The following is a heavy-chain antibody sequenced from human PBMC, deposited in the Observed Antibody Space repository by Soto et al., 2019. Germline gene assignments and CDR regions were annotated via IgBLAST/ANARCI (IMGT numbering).Heavy chain of an antibody. CDR2: MNPNSGNT. CDR1: GYTFTSYD. J-gene: IGHJ5*02. V-gene: IGHV1-8*01. D-gene: IGHD3-10*01. Sequence: QVQLVQSGAEVKKPGASVKVSCKASGYTFTSYDINWVRQATGQGLEWMGWMNPNSGNTGYAQKFQGGVTMTRNTSLSTAYMELSSLRSEDTAVYYCASAPREYYYGSGSYYHNWFDPWGQGTLVTVSS. CDR3: ASAPREYYYGSGSYYHNWFDP.